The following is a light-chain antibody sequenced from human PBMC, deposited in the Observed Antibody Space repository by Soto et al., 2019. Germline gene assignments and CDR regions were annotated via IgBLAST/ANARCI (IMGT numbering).Light chain of an antibody. CDR2: GAS. CDR1: QSVSSN. Sequence: EIVMTQSPATLSVSPGERATLSCRASQSVSSNLAWYQQKPGQAPRLLIYGASTMATGIPARFSGSGSGTEFAFTITSLHSEDFAVSSCPQYKNWTPVIFGGGTKVEIK. V-gene: IGKV3-15*01. J-gene: IGKJ4*01. CDR3: PQYKNWTPVI.